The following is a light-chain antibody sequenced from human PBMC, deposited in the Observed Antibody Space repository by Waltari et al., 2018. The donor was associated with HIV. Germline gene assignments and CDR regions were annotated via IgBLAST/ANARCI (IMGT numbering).Light chain of an antibody. J-gene: IGLJ2*01. CDR3: SSYTSSSTLDVV. Sequence: QSALTQPASVSGPPGQSITISCTGTSSAVGGSNYVSCYQQHPGKTPKPTIYEGSNRPPGVSNRFSGSKSGNTASLTISGLRAEDEADYYCSSYTSSSTLDVVFGGGTKLTVL. CDR1: SSAVGGSNY. V-gene: IGLV2-14*01. CDR2: EGS.